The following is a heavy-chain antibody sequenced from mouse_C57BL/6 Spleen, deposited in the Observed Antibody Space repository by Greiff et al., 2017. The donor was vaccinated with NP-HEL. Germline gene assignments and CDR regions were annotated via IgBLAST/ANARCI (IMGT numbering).Heavy chain of an antibody. CDR2: IDPSDSYT. CDR3: ARTNDGFIDY. Sequence: VQLQQPGAELVMPGASVKLSCKASGYTFTSYWMHWVKQRPGQGLEWIGEIDPSDSYTNYNQKFKGKSTLTVDKSSSTAYMQLSSLTSEDSAVYYCARTNDGFIDYWGQGTTLTVSS. D-gene: IGHD2-3*01. V-gene: IGHV1-69*01. J-gene: IGHJ2*01. CDR1: GYTFTSYW.